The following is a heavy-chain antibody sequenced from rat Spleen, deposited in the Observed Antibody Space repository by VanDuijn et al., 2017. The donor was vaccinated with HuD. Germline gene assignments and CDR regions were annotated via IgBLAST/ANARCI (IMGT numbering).Heavy chain of an antibody. D-gene: IGHD1-12*02. CDR1: GYSITSSYR. CDR3: ARSDGTHYYLPFAD. V-gene: IGHV3-3*01. CDR2: VNSAGTP. J-gene: IGHJ3*01. Sequence: EVQLQESGPGLVKPSQSLSLTCSVTGYSITSSYRWHWIRKFPGNKLEWMGYVNSAGTPNYNPSLKSRISITRDTSKNQFFLQVNSVTTEDTATYYCARSDGTHYYLPFADWGQGTLVTVSS.